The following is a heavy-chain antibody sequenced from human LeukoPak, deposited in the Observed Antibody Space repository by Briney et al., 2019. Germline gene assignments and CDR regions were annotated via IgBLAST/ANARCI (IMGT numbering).Heavy chain of an antibody. Sequence: GGSLRLSCAASGFTFSSYAFHWVRRAPGKGLEWVSLIWYDGSNKYYADSVKGRFAISRDNSNNLLYLQMNSLRAEDTAVYYCARDRSTSYYHQYDMDVWGQGTTVTVSS. CDR1: GFTFSSYA. J-gene: IGHJ6*02. CDR2: IWYDGSNK. V-gene: IGHV3-33*01. CDR3: ARDRSTSYYHQYDMDV. D-gene: IGHD2-2*01.